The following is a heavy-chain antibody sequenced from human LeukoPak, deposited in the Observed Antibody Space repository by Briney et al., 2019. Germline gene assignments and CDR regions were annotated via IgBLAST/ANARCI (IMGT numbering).Heavy chain of an antibody. D-gene: IGHD2-2*01. CDR2: IKSKTDGGTT. V-gene: IGHV3-15*01. CDR3: AEGGCSSTSCYDRTGDYYYYYMDV. Sequence: GGSLRLSCAASGFTFNNAWMSWVRQAPGKGLEWVGRIKSKTDGGTTDYAAPVKGRFTISRDNSKNTLYLQMNSLRPEDTAVYYCAEGGCSSTSCYDRTGDYYYYYMDVWGKGTTVTVSS. J-gene: IGHJ6*03. CDR1: GFTFNNAW.